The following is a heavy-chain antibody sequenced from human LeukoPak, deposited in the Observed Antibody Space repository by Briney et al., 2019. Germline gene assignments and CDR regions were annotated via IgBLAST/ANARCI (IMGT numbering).Heavy chain of an antibody. CDR1: RFTFSSYA. Sequence: GGSLRLSCAASRFTFSSYAMSWVRQAPGKGLEWVSAISGSGGSTYYADSVKGRFTISRDNSKNTLYLQMNSLRAEDTAVYYCAKVDFMVRGVCLDYWGQGTLVTVSS. CDR2: ISGSGGST. J-gene: IGHJ4*02. CDR3: AKVDFMVRGVCLDY. V-gene: IGHV3-23*01. D-gene: IGHD3-10*01.